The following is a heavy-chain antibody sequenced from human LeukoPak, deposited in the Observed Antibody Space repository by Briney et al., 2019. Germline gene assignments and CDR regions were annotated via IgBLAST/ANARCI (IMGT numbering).Heavy chain of an antibody. CDR3: ARGYYDFWSGYNWSGRPLSDY. J-gene: IGHJ4*02. D-gene: IGHD3-3*01. Sequence: ASVKVSCKASGYTFTGYYMHWVRQAPGQGLEWMGWINPNSGGTNYAQKFQGRVTMTRDTSISTAYMELSRLRSDDTAVYYCARGYYDFWSGYNWSGRPLSDYWGQGTLVTVSS. V-gene: IGHV1-2*02. CDR1: GYTFTGYY. CDR2: INPNSGGT.